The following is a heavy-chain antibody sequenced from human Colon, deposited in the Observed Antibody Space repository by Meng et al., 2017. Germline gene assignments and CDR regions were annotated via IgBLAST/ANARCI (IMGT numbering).Heavy chain of an antibody. CDR3: ASPAFFDGSTNDF. CDR2: IFYSGNT. J-gene: IGHJ4*02. CDR1: GGSISSGDYY. V-gene: IGHV4-30-4*01. Sequence: QVQLQQSGPGLVRPSQTLSLTRTVSGGSISSGDYYWTWIRQPPGTGLEWIGHIFYSGNTYYNPSLRSRITISVDTSKNQLSLRLTSVTAADTAVYFCASPAFFDGSTNDFWGQGSLVTVSS. D-gene: IGHD2/OR15-2a*01.